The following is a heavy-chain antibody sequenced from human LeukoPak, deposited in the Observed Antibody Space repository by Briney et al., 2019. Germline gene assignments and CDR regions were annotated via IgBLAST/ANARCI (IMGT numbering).Heavy chain of an antibody. V-gene: IGHV3-33*01. CDR1: GFTFSSYG. D-gene: IGHD3-9*01. Sequence: GRCLRLSCAASGFTFSSYGMHWVRQAPGKGLEWGAVIRYDGSNKYYAESVKGRFTISRDNSKNTLYLQMNSLRAEDTAVYYCARDAGRYFDWLGYWGQGTLVTVSS. J-gene: IGHJ4*02. CDR2: IRYDGSNK. CDR3: ARDAGRYFDWLGY.